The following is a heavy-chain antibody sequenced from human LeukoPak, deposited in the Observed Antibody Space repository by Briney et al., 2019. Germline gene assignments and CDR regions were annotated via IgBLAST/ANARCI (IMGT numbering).Heavy chain of an antibody. Sequence: SETLSLTCAVSGGSISSGGYSWSWIRQPPGKGLEWIGYIYHSGSSYYNPSLKSRVTISVDRSKNQFSLKLSSVTAADTAVYYCARGIWFGANDAFDIWGQGTMVTVSS. CDR2: IYHSGSS. CDR1: GGSISSGGYS. V-gene: IGHV4-30-2*01. CDR3: ARGIWFGANDAFDI. D-gene: IGHD3-10*01. J-gene: IGHJ3*02.